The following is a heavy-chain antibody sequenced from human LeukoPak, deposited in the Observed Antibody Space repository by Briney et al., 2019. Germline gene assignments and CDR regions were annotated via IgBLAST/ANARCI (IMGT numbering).Heavy chain of an antibody. CDR3: ASGEYYDFWSGSHWFDP. CDR2: INHSGST. Sequence: SETLSLTCTVSGGSISSYYWSWIRQPPGKGLEWIGEINHSGSTNYNPSLKSRVTISVDTSKNQFSLKLSSVTAADTAVYYCASGEYYDFWSGSHWFDPWGQGTLVTVSS. D-gene: IGHD3-3*01. CDR1: GGSISSYY. V-gene: IGHV4-34*01. J-gene: IGHJ5*02.